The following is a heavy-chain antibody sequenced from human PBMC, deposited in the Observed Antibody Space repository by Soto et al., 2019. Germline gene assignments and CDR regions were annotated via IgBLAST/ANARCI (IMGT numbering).Heavy chain of an antibody. J-gene: IGHJ4*02. CDR2: ISSSSIYI. V-gene: IGHV3-21*01. CDR3: ARAPLVFGPSQTPGPFDY. CDR1: VFTFSSYS. Sequence: GSLRLSCAASVFTFSSYSMNWVRQAPGKGLEWVSSISSSSIYIYYADSVKGRFTISRDNAKNSLYLHMNSLRAEDTAVYYCARAPLVFGPSQTPGPFDYWGQGTLVTVSS. D-gene: IGHD3-3*01.